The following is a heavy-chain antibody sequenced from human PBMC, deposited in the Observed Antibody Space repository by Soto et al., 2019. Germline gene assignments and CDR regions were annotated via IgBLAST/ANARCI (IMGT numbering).Heavy chain of an antibody. V-gene: IGHV1-58*01. J-gene: IGHJ3*02. CDR3: AAAANYYDTSGYFPDAFDI. D-gene: IGHD3-22*01. Sequence: GASVKVSCKASGFTFTSSAVQWLRQARGQRLEWIGWIVVGSGNTNYAQKFQERVTITRDMSTSTAYMELSSLRSEDTAVYYCAAAANYYDTSGYFPDAFDIWGQGTMVTVSS. CDR2: IVVGSGNT. CDR1: GFTFTSSA.